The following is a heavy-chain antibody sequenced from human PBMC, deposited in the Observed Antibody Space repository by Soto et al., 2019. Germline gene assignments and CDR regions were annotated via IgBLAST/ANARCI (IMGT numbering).Heavy chain of an antibody. Sequence: QVLLVQSSAEVKKPGYSVKVSCKASGGTFTSTAFSWVRQAPGQGLEWMGGIIPVLGTPNYAQKFQARLTVTADSSTTTVHMELSSLRSDDTAVYYCASSAGMDHLLNYYGLNVWGQGTTVTFSS. CDR3: ASSAGMDHLLNYYGLNV. V-gene: IGHV1-69*01. D-gene: IGHD6-13*01. J-gene: IGHJ6*02. CDR2: IIPVLGTP. CDR1: GGTFTSTA.